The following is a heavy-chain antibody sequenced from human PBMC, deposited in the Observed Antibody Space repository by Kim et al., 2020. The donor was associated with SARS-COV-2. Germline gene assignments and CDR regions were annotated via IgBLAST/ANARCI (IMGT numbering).Heavy chain of an antibody. Sequence: NTKYSQKFQGRVTITRDTSASTAYMELSSLRSEDTAVYYCARDHTVTIDYWGQGTLVTVSS. D-gene: IGHD4-17*01. CDR3: ARDHTVTIDY. V-gene: IGHV1-3*01. J-gene: IGHJ4*02. CDR2: NT.